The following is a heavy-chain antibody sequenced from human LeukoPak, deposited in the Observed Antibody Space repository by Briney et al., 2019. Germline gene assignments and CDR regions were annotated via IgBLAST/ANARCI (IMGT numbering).Heavy chain of an antibody. Sequence: SETLSLTCTVSGGSISSYYWSWIRQPPGKGLEWIGYIYTSGSTNYNPSLKSRVTISVDTSKNQFSLKPSSVTAADTAVYYCARRRGIAAFFDYWGQGTLVTVSS. CDR2: IYTSGST. CDR1: GGSISSYY. CDR3: ARRRGIAAFFDY. J-gene: IGHJ4*02. V-gene: IGHV4-4*09. D-gene: IGHD6-13*01.